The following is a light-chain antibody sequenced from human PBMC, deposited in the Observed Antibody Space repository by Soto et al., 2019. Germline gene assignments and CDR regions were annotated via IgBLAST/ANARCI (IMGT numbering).Light chain of an antibody. Sequence: DIQMTQSPSTLSASVGDRVTITCRASQSISTWLAWYQQKPGKAPKLLIYKASSLESGVPSRFSGSGSATDFTLTISSLQPDDFATYYCQQDNSYTWTFGQGTKVEIK. J-gene: IGKJ1*01. V-gene: IGKV1-5*03. CDR2: KAS. CDR3: QQDNSYTWT. CDR1: QSISTW.